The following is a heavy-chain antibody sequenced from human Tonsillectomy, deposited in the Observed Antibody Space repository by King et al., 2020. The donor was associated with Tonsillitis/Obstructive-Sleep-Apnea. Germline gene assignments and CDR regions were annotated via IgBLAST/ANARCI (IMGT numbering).Heavy chain of an antibody. CDR3: ARDEYAGNSGRTYYFGY. D-gene: IGHD4-23*01. J-gene: IGHJ4*02. Sequence: VQLVESGGGVVQPGRSLRLSCAASGFTFSSYAMHWVRQAPGKGLEWVAVISYDGSNKYYADSVKGRFTISRDNSKNTLYLQMNSLTPEDTAVFYCARDEYAGNSGRTYYFGYWGQGTLVTVSS. V-gene: IGHV3-30*04. CDR2: ISYDGSNK. CDR1: GFTFSSYA.